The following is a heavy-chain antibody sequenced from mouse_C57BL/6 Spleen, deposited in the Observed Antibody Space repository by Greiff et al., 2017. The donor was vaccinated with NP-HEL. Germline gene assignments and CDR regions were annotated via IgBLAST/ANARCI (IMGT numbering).Heavy chain of an antibody. CDR2: IHPNSGST. Sequence: QVQLQQPGAELVKPGASVKLSCKASGYTFTSYWMHWVKQRPGQGLEWIGMIHPNSGSTNYNEKFQSKATLTVDQSSSTAYMQLSSLTSEDSAVYYCARLLGLSWYFDVWGTGTTVTVSS. J-gene: IGHJ1*03. CDR3: ARLLGLSWYFDV. D-gene: IGHD1-1*01. V-gene: IGHV1-64*01. CDR1: GYTFTSYW.